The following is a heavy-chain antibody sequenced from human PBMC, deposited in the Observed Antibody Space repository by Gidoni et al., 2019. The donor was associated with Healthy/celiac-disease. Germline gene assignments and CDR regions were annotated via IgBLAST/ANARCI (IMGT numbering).Heavy chain of an antibody. D-gene: IGHD1-26*01. CDR2: ISYDGSNK. Sequence: QVQLVESGGGVVQPGRSLRISCAASGFTFSSYGIHWVRQAPGKGLEWVAVISYDGSNKYYADSVKGRFTISRDNSKNTLYLQMNSLRAEDTAVYYCAKVSLVGATYYFDYWGQGTLVTVSS. CDR3: AKVSLVGATYYFDY. J-gene: IGHJ4*02. CDR1: GFTFSSYG. V-gene: IGHV3-30*18.